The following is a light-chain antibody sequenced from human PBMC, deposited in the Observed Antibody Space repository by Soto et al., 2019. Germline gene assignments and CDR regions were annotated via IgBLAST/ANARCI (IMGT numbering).Light chain of an antibody. CDR3: QQYGSSQYT. CDR1: QSVNNNY. V-gene: IGKV3-20*01. CDR2: GAS. Sequence: EIVLTQSPGTLSLSPEERATLSCRASQSVNNNYLACYQQKPGQAPRLLIYGASSWATGIPDRFSGSGSGTDFTLTISRLEPEDFAVYYCQQYGSSQYTFGQGTKLEIK. J-gene: IGKJ2*01.